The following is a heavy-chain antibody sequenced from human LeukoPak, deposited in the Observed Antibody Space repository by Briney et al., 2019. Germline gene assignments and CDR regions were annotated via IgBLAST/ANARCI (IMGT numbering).Heavy chain of an antibody. CDR1: GGTFSSYA. CDR2: IIPIFGTA. D-gene: IGHD3-22*01. V-gene: IGHV1-69*05. CDR3: AATRGRYDSSGYLTDAFDI. J-gene: IGHJ3*02. Sequence: SSVKVSCKASGGTFSSYAISWVRQAPGQGLEWMGGIIPIFGTANYAQKFQGRVTITTDESTSTAYMELSSLRSEDTAVYYCAATRGRYDSSGYLTDAFDIWGQGTMVTVSS.